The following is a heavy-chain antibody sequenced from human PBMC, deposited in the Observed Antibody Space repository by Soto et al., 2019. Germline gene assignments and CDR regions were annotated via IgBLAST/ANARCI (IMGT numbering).Heavy chain of an antibody. D-gene: IGHD7-27*01. V-gene: IGHV1-8*01. CDR2: MNPNSGDT. J-gene: IGHJ3*02. Sequence: ASVKVSCKTSGYTFSTYDINWVRQAPGQGLEWMGWMNPNSGDTGYAQKFLGRLTMTRDSSIRTVYMELNSLRAEDTAVYYCAKDVPNWGSGQYDAFDIWGQGTVVTVSS. CDR1: GYTFSTYD. CDR3: AKDVPNWGSGQYDAFDI.